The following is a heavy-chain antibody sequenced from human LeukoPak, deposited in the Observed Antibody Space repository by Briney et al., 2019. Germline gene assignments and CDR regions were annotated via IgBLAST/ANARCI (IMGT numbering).Heavy chain of an antibody. CDR2: ISSSSSYI. V-gene: IGHV3-21*01. CDR1: GFTFSSYS. J-gene: IGHJ4*02. D-gene: IGHD3-10*01. CDR3: ARDRSYYGSGSYSFDY. Sequence: SGGSLRLSCAASGFTFSSYSMNWVRQAPGKGLEWVSSISSSSSYIYYADSVKGRFTISRDNAKNSLYLQMNSLRAEDTAVYYCARDRSYYGSGSYSFDYWGQGTLVTVSS.